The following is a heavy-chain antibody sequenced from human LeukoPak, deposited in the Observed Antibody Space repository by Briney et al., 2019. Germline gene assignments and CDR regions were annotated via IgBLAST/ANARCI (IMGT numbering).Heavy chain of an antibody. D-gene: IGHD3-22*01. J-gene: IGHJ1*01. CDR1: GFTFSSYA. V-gene: IGHV3-64D*06. CDR2: ISSNGGST. Sequence: GGSLRLSCSASGFTFSSYAMHWVRQAPGKGLEYVSAISSNGGSTYYADSVKGRFTISRDNSKNTLYLQMSSLRAEETAVYYCVRGDYYDSSGYYYRYFQNWGQGTLVTVSS. CDR3: VRGDYYDSSGYYYRYFQN.